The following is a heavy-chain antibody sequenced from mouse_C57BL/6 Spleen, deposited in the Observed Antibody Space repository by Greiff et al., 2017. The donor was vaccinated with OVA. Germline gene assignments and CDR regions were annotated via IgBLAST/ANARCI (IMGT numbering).Heavy chain of an antibody. D-gene: IGHD1-1*01. V-gene: IGHV1-81*01. CDR3: ARGDYGSSPDY. Sequence: QVQLKQSGAELARPGASVKLSCKASGYTFTSYGISWVKQRTGQGLEWIGEIYPRSGYTYYNEKFKGKATLTADKSSSTAYMELRSLTSDDSAVYFCARGDYGSSPDYWGQGTTLTVSS. J-gene: IGHJ2*01. CDR1: GYTFTSYG. CDR2: IYPRSGYT.